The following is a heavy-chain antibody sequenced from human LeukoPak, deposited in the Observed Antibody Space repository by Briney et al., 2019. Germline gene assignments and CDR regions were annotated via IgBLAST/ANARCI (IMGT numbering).Heavy chain of an antibody. CDR1: GGSISTYY. CDR2: IYYTGST. J-gene: IGHJ5*02. V-gene: IGHV4-59*12. Sequence: SETLSLTCTVSGGSISTYYWSWIRQPPGKGLEWIGYIYYTGSTNYNPSLKSRVTISVDTSKNQFSLKLSSVTAADTAVYYCASDMDWFDPWGQGTLVTVSS. CDR3: ASDMDWFDP.